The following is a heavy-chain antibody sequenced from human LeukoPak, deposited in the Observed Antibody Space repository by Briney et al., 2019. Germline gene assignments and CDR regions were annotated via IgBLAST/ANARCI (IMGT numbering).Heavy chain of an antibody. D-gene: IGHD3-10*01. CDR2: INPNSGGT. CDR3: ARDPVSYYYGSGSWESFDY. J-gene: IGHJ4*02. CDR1: GYTFTGYY. V-gene: IGHV1-2*02. Sequence: ASVKVSCKASGYTFTGYYMHWVRQAPGQGLEWMGWINPNSGGTNYAQKFQGRVTMTRDTSISTAYMELSRLRSDDTAVYYCARDPVSYYYGSGSWESFDYWGQGTLVTVSS.